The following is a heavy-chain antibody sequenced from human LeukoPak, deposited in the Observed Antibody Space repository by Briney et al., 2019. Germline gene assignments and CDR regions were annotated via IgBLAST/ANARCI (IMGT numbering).Heavy chain of an antibody. D-gene: IGHD3-10*01. CDR1: GGSFSGYY. CDR2: INYSGST. CDR3: ARHGDYYGSGSRY. J-gene: IGHJ4*02. V-gene: IGHV4-34*01. Sequence: SETLSLTCAVYGGSFSGYYWSWIRQPPGKGLEWIGEINYSGSTNYNPSLKSRVTISVDTSKNQFSLKLSFVTAADTAVYYCARHGDYYGSGSRYWGQGTLVTVSS.